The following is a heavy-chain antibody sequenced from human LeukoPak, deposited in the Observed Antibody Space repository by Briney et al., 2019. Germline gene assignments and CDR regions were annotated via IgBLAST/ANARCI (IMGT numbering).Heavy chain of an antibody. V-gene: IGHV1-3*01. CDR1: GYTFTSYD. D-gene: IGHD2-2*01. CDR3: ARGYCSSTSCLPGY. Sequence: ASVKVSCKASGYTFTSYDINWVRQATGQGLEWMGWINAGNGNTKYSQKFQGRVTITRDTSASTAYMELSSLRSEDTAVYYCARGYCSSTSCLPGYWGQGTLVTVSS. J-gene: IGHJ4*02. CDR2: INAGNGNT.